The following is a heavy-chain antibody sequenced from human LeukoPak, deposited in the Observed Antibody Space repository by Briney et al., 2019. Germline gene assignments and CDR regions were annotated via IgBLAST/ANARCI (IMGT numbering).Heavy chain of an antibody. V-gene: IGHV4-39*01. CDR1: GGSISSSSYS. CDR2: IYYSGSP. Sequence: PSETLSLTCTVSGGSISSSSYSWGWIRQPPGKGLEWIGSIYYSGSPYYNPSLKSRVTISVDTSKNQFSLKLSSVTAADTAVYYCARQLGYCSSTSCYADKVDYWGQGTLVTVSS. J-gene: IGHJ4*02. D-gene: IGHD2-2*01. CDR3: ARQLGYCSSTSCYADKVDY.